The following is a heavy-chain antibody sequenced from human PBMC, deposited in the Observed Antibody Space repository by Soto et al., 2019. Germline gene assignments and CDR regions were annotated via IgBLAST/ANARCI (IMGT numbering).Heavy chain of an antibody. Sequence: GGSLRLSCPASGFTFSSYAMHWVRQAPGKGLEWVAAISYDGSNKYYADSVKGRFTISRDNSKNTLYLQMNSLRAEDTAVYYCARAKYYYDSSGYYFDYWGQGTLVTVSS. J-gene: IGHJ4*02. V-gene: IGHV3-30*04. CDR2: ISYDGSNK. CDR3: ARAKYYYDSSGYYFDY. D-gene: IGHD3-22*01. CDR1: GFTFSSYA.